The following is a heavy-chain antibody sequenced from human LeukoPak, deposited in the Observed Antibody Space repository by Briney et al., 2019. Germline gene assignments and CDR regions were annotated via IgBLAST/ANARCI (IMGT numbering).Heavy chain of an antibody. D-gene: IGHD6-19*01. CDR1: GFTFSSYA. J-gene: IGHJ4*02. CDR3: ARDSVAGRGVYYFDY. CDR2: IWYDGSNK. Sequence: PGGSLRLSCAASGFTFSSYAMSWVRQAPGKGLEWVAVIWYDGSNKYYADSVKGRFTISRDNSKNTLYLQMNSLRAEDTAVYYCARDSVAGRGVYYFDYWGQGTLVTVSS. V-gene: IGHV3-33*08.